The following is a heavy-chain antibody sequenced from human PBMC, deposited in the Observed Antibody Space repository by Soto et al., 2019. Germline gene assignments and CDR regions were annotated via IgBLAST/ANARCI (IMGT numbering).Heavy chain of an antibody. V-gene: IGHV3-23*01. Sequence: GGSLRLSCAASGFTFSRCAMSWVRQAPGKGLEWVSAISGSGGSTYYADSVKGRFTISRDDSKNTLYLQMNSLRVEDTAVYYCAKAYNSGWSPFDYWGQGTLVTVSS. CDR2: ISGSGGST. CDR1: GFTFSRCA. J-gene: IGHJ4*02. CDR3: AKAYNSGWSPFDY. D-gene: IGHD6-19*01.